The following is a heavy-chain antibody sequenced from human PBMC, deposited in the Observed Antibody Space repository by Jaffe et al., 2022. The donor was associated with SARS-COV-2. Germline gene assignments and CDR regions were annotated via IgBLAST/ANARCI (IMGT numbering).Heavy chain of an antibody. V-gene: IGHV3-23*01. CDR3: ANGDYDEY. D-gene: IGHD4-17*01. CDR2: ISVSGDST. CDR1: GFTFTFYS. Sequence: EVQLLESGGGLVQPGGSLRLSCAASGFTFTFYSFNWLRQAPGKGLEWVSTISVSGDSTYYADSVRGRFTISRDNSKDTLYLQMNSLRADDTAVYYCANGDYDEYWGQGTLVAVSS. J-gene: IGHJ4*02.